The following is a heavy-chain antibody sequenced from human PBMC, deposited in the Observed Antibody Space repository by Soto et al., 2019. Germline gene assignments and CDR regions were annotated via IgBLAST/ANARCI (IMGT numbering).Heavy chain of an antibody. J-gene: IGHJ5*02. V-gene: IGHV4-34*01. CDR2: INHSGST. Sequence: SETLSLTCAVYGGSFSGYYWSWIRQPPGKGLEWIGEINHSGSTNYNPSLKSRVTISVDTSKNQFSLKLSSVTAADTAVYYCARGNFFVGNYLTGKSDNWFDPWGQGTLVTVSS. D-gene: IGHD4-4*01. CDR3: ARGNFFVGNYLTGKSDNWFDP. CDR1: GGSFSGYY.